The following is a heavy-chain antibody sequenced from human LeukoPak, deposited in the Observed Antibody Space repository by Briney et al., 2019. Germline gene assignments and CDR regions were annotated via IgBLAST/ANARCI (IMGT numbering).Heavy chain of an antibody. J-gene: IGHJ4*02. V-gene: IGHV1-46*01. CDR2: INPSGGST. Sequence: ASVKVSCKASEYTFTDYAINWVRQAPGQRLEWMGIINPSGGSTSYAQKFQGRVTMTRDTSTSTVYMELSSLRPEDTAVYYCARGRRWLQLRPFDYWGQGTLVTVSS. CDR3: ARGRRWLQLRPFDY. D-gene: IGHD5-24*01. CDR1: EYTFTDYA.